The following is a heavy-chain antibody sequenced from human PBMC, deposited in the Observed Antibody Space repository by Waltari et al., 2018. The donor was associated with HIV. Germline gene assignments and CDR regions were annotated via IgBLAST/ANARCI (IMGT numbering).Heavy chain of an antibody. CDR1: GGSTSSGSYS. V-gene: IGHV4-61*02. CDR3: AGGMIFGVVTGSY. J-gene: IGHJ4*02. D-gene: IGHD3-3*01. Sequence: QVQLQESGPGLVKPSQTLSLTCTVSGGSTSSGSYSWSWIRQPAGKGLEWIGRIYTSGSTNYNPSLKSRVTISVDTSKNQFSLKLSSVTAADTAVYYCAGGMIFGVVTGSYWGQGTLVTVSS. CDR2: IYTSGST.